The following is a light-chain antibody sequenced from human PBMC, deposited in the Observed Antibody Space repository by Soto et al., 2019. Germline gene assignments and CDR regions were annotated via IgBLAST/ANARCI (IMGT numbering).Light chain of an antibody. V-gene: IGKV1-5*03. J-gene: IGKJ1*01. CDR2: KAS. CDR1: QSISGW. Sequence: DIQMTQSPSTLSASVGDRVTITCRASQSISGWLAWYQHKTGKAPKLLISKASSLESGVPSRFSGSESGTEFTLTISNLQPDDFATYYCQQYSTYLGTFGQGTKVEIK. CDR3: QQYSTYLGT.